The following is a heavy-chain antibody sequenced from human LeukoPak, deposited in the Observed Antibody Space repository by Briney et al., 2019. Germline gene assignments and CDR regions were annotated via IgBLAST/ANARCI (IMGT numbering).Heavy chain of an antibody. CDR2: INHSGST. J-gene: IGHJ4*02. D-gene: IGHD7-27*01. Sequence: PSETLSLTCTVSGGSVGSSDSYWSWIRQPPGKGLEWIGEINHSGSTNYNPSLKSRVTISVDTSKNQFSLKLSSVTAADTAVYYCARGVSRSSLGVYWGQGTLVTVSS. CDR1: GGSVGSSDSY. V-gene: IGHV4-34*01. CDR3: ARGVSRSSLGVY.